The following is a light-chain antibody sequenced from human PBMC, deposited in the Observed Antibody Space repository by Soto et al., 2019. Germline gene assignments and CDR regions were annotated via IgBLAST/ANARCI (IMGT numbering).Light chain of an antibody. CDR3: QEYNNHWT. J-gene: IGKJ5*01. V-gene: IGKV1-5*01. CDR2: DAS. Sequence: DIQMTQSPSTLSASVGDGVTITCRASQSITTWLAWYQQKPGKAPKLLIYDASTLQSGVPSRFSGSGFGTQFTLTISSLQPDDFATYYCQEYNNHWTFGQGTRLEIK. CDR1: QSITTW.